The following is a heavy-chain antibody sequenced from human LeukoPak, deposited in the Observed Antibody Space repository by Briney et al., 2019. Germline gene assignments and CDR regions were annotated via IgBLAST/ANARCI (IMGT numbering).Heavy chain of an antibody. CDR2: IYYSGST. D-gene: IGHD1-26*01. Sequence: KPSETLSLTCTVSGGSISSYYWSWIRQPPGKGLEWIGYIYYSGSTNYNPSLKSRVTISVDTSKNQFSLKLSSVTAADTAVYYCARVGIVGGLGAFDIWGQGTMVTVSS. CDR1: GGSISSYY. J-gene: IGHJ3*02. V-gene: IGHV4-59*01. CDR3: ARVGIVGGLGAFDI.